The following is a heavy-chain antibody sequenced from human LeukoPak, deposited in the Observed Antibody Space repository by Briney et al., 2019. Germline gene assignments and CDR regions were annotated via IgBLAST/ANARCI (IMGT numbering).Heavy chain of an antibody. CDR1: GYTFTGYY. J-gene: IGHJ5*02. D-gene: IGHD2-21*02. Sequence: ASVKVSCKASGYTFTGYYMHWVRQAPGQGLEWMGWINPNSGGTNYAQKFQGRVTITRNTSISTAYMELSSLRSEDTAVYYCARGRMVTKRYWFDPWGQGTLVTVSS. V-gene: IGHV1-2*02. CDR3: ARGRMVTKRYWFDP. CDR2: INPNSGGT.